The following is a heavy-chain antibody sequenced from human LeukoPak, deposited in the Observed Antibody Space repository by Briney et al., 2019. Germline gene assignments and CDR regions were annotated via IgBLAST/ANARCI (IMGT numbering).Heavy chain of an antibody. CDR2: ISSSSSYI. D-gene: IGHD2-15*01. Sequence: GGSLRLSCAASGFTFSSYSMNWVRQAPGKGLEWVSSISSSSSYIYYADSVKGRFTISRDNAKNSLYLQMNSLRAEDTAVYYCARDCSGGSCYDYWGQGTLVTVSS. J-gene: IGHJ4*02. V-gene: IGHV3-21*01. CDR3: ARDCSGGSCYDY. CDR1: GFTFSSYS.